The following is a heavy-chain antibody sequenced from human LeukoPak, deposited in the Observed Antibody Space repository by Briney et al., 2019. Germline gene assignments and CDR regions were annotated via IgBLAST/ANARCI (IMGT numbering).Heavy chain of an antibody. J-gene: IGHJ4*02. CDR3: ARSLPYGATWYGRSDF. CDR2: IRQDGDTK. D-gene: IGHD6-13*01. V-gene: IGHV3-7*03. Sequence: GGSLRLSCAASGFPFNAYWMTWVRQAPGKGPEWVANIRQDGDTKYYVDSVKGRFTISRDNAMNSLYLQMNSLRAEGTAIYYCARSLPYGATWYGRSDFWGQGTLVTVSS. CDR1: GFPFNAYW.